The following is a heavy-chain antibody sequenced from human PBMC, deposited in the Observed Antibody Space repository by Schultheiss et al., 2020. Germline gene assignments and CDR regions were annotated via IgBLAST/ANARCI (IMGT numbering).Heavy chain of an antibody. CDR2: ISGSGGST. Sequence: GESLKISCAASGFTFSSYAMSWVRQAPGKGLEWVSAISGSGGSTYYADSVKGRFTISRDNSKNTLYLQMNSLRAEDTAVYYCATDIVVVVAATPNDYWGQGTLVTVSS. CDR3: ATDIVVVVAATPNDY. V-gene: IGHV3-23*01. J-gene: IGHJ4*02. D-gene: IGHD2-15*01. CDR1: GFTFSSYA.